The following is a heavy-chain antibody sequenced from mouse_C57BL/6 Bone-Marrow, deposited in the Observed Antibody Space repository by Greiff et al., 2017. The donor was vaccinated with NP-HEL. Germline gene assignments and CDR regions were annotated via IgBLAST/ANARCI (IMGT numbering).Heavy chain of an antibody. CDR1: GYSITSGYY. Sequence: VQLKESGPGLVKPSQSLSLTCSVTGYSITSGYYWNWIRQFPGNKLEWMGYISYDGSNNYNPSLKNRISITRDTSKNQFFLKLNSVTTEDTATYYCARGVIYYYGSSYEVDYWGQGTSVTVSS. CDR3: ARGVIYYYGSSYEVDY. V-gene: IGHV3-6*01. D-gene: IGHD1-1*01. J-gene: IGHJ4*01. CDR2: ISYDGSN.